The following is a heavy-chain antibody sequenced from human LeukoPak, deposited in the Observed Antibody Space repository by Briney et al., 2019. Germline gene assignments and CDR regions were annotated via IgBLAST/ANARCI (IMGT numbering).Heavy chain of an antibody. J-gene: IGHJ6*03. D-gene: IGHD6-25*01. CDR1: GSPFTIYW. CDR3: ARRRTNSGGNYMDV. CDR2: IYLGDSAT. V-gene: IGHV5-51*01. Sequence: GESLNISCKGSGSPFTIYWFGCARKLQGKGLEWMRIIYLGDSATRYSPSLQGQFTISADKAISTAYLQWSSLKASDTAMYYCARRRTNSGGNYMDVWGKGTTVTVSS.